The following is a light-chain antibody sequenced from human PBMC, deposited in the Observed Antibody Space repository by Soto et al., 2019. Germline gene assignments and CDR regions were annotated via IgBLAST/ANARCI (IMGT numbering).Light chain of an antibody. CDR2: CAS. V-gene: IGKV3-20*01. CDR1: QSITSNY. J-gene: IGKJ1*01. CDR3: HQYGRSPQA. Sequence: EIVLTQSPGTLSLSTEERATLSCRASQSITSNYLAWYQQRFGQALRLLIYCASTKATGIQDRFSGSGSGTDYTLTNSCLGTDDFAIYYCHQYGRSPQAFGQGTRVEIK.